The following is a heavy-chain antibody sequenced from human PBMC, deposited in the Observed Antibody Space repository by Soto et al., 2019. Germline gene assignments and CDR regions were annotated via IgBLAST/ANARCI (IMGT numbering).Heavy chain of an antibody. Sequence: PGGSLRLSCAASGFTLSSNGMHWVRQAPGKGLEWVAVISTDGSNKYYADSVKGRFTISRDNSKNTLNLQMNSLRIEDTAVYYCAKSCFLYPLKQPDYYGVDVWGQGTTVTV. J-gene: IGHJ6*02. D-gene: IGHD3-10*01. CDR1: GFTLSSNG. V-gene: IGHV3-30*18. CDR3: AKSCFLYPLKQPDYYGVDV. CDR2: ISTDGSNK.